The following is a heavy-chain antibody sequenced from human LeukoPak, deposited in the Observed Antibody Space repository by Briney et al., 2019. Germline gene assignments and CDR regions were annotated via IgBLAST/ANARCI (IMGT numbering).Heavy chain of an antibody. J-gene: IGHJ4*02. V-gene: IGHV5-51*01. D-gene: IGHD5-18*01. CDR2: IYPGDSDT. Sequence: GESLKISCKGSGYSFTNYWIGWVRQMPGKGLEWMGIIYPGDSDTRYSPSFQGQVTISADKSISTAYLQWSSLKASDTAMYYCARRAGRSSYGFASYFDYWGQGTLVTVSS. CDR3: ARRAGRSSYGFASYFDY. CDR1: GYSFTNYW.